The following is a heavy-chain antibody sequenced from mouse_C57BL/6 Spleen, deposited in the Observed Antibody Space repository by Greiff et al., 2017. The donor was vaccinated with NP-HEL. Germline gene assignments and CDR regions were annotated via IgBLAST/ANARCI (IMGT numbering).Heavy chain of an antibody. CDR3: TSFYYGSSFDY. CDR1: GFNIKDYY. CDR2: IDPEDGDT. J-gene: IGHJ2*01. D-gene: IGHD1-1*01. V-gene: IGHV14-1*01. Sequence: EVQLQQSGAELVRPGASVKLSCTASGFNIKDYYMHWVKQRPEQGLEWVGRIDPEDGDTEYAPKFQGKATMTADTSSNTAYLQLSSLTSEDTAVYYCTSFYYGSSFDYWGQGTTLTVSS.